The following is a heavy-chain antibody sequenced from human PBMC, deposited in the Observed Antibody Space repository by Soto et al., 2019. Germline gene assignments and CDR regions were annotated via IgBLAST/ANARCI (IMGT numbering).Heavy chain of an antibody. J-gene: IGHJ6*02. D-gene: IGHD6-13*01. Sequence: PGGSLRLSCAASGFTFSSYAMHWVRQAPGKGLEWVAVISYDGSNKYYADSVKGRFTISRDNSKNTLYLQMNSLRAEDTAVYYCASDRSRRLGSSWYGMDVWGQGTTVTVSS. CDR3: ASDRSRRLGSSWYGMDV. V-gene: IGHV3-30-3*01. CDR2: ISYDGSNK. CDR1: GFTFSSYA.